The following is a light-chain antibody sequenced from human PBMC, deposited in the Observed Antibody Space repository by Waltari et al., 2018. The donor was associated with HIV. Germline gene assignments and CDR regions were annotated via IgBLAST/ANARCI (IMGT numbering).Light chain of an antibody. Sequence: EIVLTQSPGTLSLSPGERATLSCRASQSVSNNFLAWFQQKPGQAPRLLMSGASRRASGIPDRFSGSGSGTDFTLTINRLESEDFAVYFCQQYGRSPFTFGGGTKVEIK. CDR1: QSVSNNF. J-gene: IGKJ4*01. V-gene: IGKV3-20*01. CDR3: QQYGRSPFT. CDR2: GAS.